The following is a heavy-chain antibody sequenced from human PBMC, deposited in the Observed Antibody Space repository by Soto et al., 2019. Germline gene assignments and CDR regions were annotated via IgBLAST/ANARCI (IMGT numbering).Heavy chain of an antibody. CDR3: ARWNEHFDWHRNPGYFDY. CDR2: IYYRGST. J-gene: IGHJ4*02. Sequence: QVQLQESGPGLVKPSQTLSLTCTVSGGSISSGGYYWSWIRQHPGKGLEWIGYIYYRGSTYYNPSLTTRVIISVDTSKNQFSLKLSSVTAADTAVYYCARWNEHFDWHRNPGYFDYWGQGTLVTFSS. CDR1: GGSISSGGYY. D-gene: IGHD3-9*01. V-gene: IGHV4-31*03.